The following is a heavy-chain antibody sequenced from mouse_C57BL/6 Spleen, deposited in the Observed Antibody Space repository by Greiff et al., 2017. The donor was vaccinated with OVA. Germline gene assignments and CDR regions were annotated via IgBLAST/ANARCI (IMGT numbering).Heavy chain of an antibody. V-gene: IGHV1-64*01. CDR1: GYTFTSYW. D-gene: IGHD1-1*02. J-gene: IGHJ2*01. CDR3: ARDSGNYFDY. Sequence: VQLQESGAELVKPGASVKLSCKASGYTFTSYWMHWVKQRPGQGLEWIGMIHPNSSSTNYNEKFKSKATLTVDKSSSTAYMQLSSLTSEDSAVYYCARDSGNYFDYWGQGTTLTVSS. CDR2: IHPNSSST.